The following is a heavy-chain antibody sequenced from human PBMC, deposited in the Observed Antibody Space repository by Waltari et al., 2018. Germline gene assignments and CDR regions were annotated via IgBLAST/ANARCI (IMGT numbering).Heavy chain of an antibody. CDR3: ARGDPGGYYDSSGYYYPLDY. D-gene: IGHD3-22*01. V-gene: IGHV3-48*03. J-gene: IGHJ4*02. CDR2: ISSSGSTI. Sequence: MNWVRQAPGKGLEWVSYISSSGSTIYYADSVKGRFTISRDNAKNSLYLQMNSLRAEDTAVYYCARGDPGGYYDSSGYYYPLDYWGQGTLVTVSS.